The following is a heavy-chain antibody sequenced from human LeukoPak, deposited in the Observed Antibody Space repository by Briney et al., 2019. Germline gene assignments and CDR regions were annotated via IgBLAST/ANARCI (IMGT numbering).Heavy chain of an antibody. Sequence: ASVKVSCKASGYTFNTYGFSWVRRAPGQGLQWMGWISAKTGNTNYAQKFQDRLTLTTDTSTTTVSMELRSLRYDDTAVYYCVRDSLVWFGEFDYWGQGTLVTVSS. CDR3: VRDSLVWFGEFDY. J-gene: IGHJ4*02. D-gene: IGHD3-10*01. CDR1: GYTFNTYG. CDR2: ISAKTGNT. V-gene: IGHV1-18*01.